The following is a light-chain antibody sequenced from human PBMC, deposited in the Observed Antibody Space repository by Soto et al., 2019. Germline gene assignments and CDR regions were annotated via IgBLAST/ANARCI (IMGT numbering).Light chain of an antibody. CDR3: QQRSNWPT. CDR2: DAS. CDR1: QSVSSY. Sequence: EIVLTQSPATLSLSPGERATLSCRASQSVSSYLAWYQQKPVQAPRLLIYDASNRATGIPARFSGSGSVTDFTLTISSLEPEDFAVYYYQQRSNWPTFGQGTKLEIK. V-gene: IGKV3-11*01. J-gene: IGKJ2*01.